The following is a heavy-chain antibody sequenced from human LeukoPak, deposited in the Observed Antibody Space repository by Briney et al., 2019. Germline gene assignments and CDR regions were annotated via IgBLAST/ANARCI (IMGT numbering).Heavy chain of an antibody. Sequence: GGSLRLSCAASGFTFSSYGRHWVRQAPGKGLEWVAVISYDGSNKYYADSVKGRFTISRDNSKNTLYLQMNSLRAEDRAVYYCAGFGESSLAFDIWGQGTMVTVSS. D-gene: IGHD3-10*01. CDR3: AGFGESSLAFDI. J-gene: IGHJ3*02. CDR1: GFTFSSYG. V-gene: IGHV3-30*03. CDR2: ISYDGSNK.